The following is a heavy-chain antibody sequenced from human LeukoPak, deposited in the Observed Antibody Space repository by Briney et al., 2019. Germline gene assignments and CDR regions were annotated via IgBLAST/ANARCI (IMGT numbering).Heavy chain of an antibody. V-gene: IGHV3-49*04. Sequence: GGSLRLSCTTSGFNFGDYVMSWVRQAPGKGLEWVGFIRSKRYSGTIEYAASVKGRFTISRDDSKSIAYLQMNSLKTEDTAVYYCSAYYWDYFDYWDQGTQVTVSS. CDR3: SAYYWDYFDY. D-gene: IGHD3-3*01. CDR2: IRSKRYSGTI. CDR1: GFNFGDYV. J-gene: IGHJ4*02.